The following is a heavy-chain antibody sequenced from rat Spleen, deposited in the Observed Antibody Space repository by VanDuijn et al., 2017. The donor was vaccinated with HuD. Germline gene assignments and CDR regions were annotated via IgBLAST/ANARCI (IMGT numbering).Heavy chain of an antibody. V-gene: IGHV5-19*01. CDR3: ARHTTNYGLFGY. CDR2: ISPSGGST. D-gene: IGHD1-11*01. CDR1: GFTFSNYG. J-gene: IGHJ2*01. Sequence: EVQLVESGGGLVQPGRSLKLSCAASGFTFSNYGMHWIRQAPTKGLEWVASISPSGGSTYYPDSVKGRFTISRDNAKSTQYLQMDSLRSEYTATYYCARHTTNYGLFGYWGQGVMVTVSS.